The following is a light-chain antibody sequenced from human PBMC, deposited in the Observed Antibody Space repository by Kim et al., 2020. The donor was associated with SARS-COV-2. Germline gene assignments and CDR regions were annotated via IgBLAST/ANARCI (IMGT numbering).Light chain of an antibody. V-gene: IGKV3-15*01. CDR1: QSVRNN. CDR2: GAS. Sequence: SPGERVTLSCRASQSVRNNLARYQQRPGQAPRLLIYGASTRATNVSDRFSGSGSGTEFTLTIRSLQSEDLAVYYCQQYNDWPLLTFGGGTKVDIK. CDR3: QQYNDWPLLT. J-gene: IGKJ4*01.